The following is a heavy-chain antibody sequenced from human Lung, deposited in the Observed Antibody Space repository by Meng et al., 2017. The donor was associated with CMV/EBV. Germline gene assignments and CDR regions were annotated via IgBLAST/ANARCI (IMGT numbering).Heavy chain of an antibody. D-gene: IGHD2-2*02. J-gene: IGHJ6*02. CDR3: ASKAGVVPAAIPVYYYYGMDV. CDR1: GFTFSDYS. CDR2: ISSSSTYI. V-gene: IGHV3-21*04. Sequence: GEXXKISCAASGFTFSDYSMNWVRQAPGKGLEWVSSISSSSTYIHYADSVKGRFTISRDNAKNSVYLQMNSLRAEDTAVYYCASKAGVVPAAIPVYYYYGMDVWXPGTXVNGAS.